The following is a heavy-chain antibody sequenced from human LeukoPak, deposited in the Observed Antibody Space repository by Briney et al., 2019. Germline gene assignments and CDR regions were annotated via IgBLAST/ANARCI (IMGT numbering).Heavy chain of an antibody. Sequence: SETLSLTCSVSGYSISSGYYWAWLRQPPGKGLEWIASIYYSGSTYYNPSLKSRVTISVDTSKNQFSLKLSSVTAADTAVYYCARERGLWFGEFHNWFDPWGQGTLVTVSS. V-gene: IGHV4-38-2*02. CDR1: GYSISSGYY. D-gene: IGHD3-10*01. J-gene: IGHJ5*02. CDR3: ARERGLWFGEFHNWFDP. CDR2: IYYSGST.